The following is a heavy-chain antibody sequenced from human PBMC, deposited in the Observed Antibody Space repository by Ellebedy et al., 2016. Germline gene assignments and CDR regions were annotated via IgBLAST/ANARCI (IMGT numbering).Heavy chain of an antibody. CDR2: SSTT. D-gene: IGHD1-26*01. CDR1: GYTFINHD. V-gene: IGHV1-18*01. Sequence: SVKVSCXASGYTFINHDITWVRQAPGQGLEWMGGSSTTNYAQKFQGRVTMTTDTSTSTAYMELRTLRFDDTAVYYCARDTRDGVGSSEAYYDPWGQGTLVTVSS. CDR3: ARDTRDGVGSSEAYYDP. J-gene: IGHJ5*02.